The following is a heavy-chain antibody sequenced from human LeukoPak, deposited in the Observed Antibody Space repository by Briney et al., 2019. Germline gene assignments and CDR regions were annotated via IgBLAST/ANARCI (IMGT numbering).Heavy chain of an antibody. V-gene: IGHV1-18*01. CDR1: GYTFTSYG. J-gene: IGHJ4*02. D-gene: IGHD2-15*01. Sequence: ASVKVSCKASGYTFTSYGISWVRQAPGQGLEWMGWISAYNGNTNYAQKLQGRVTKTTDTSTSTAYMELRSLRSDDTAVYYCARGPIRPRDIVVVVAATMEYYFDYWGQGTLVTVSS. CDR2: ISAYNGNT. CDR3: ARGPIRPRDIVVVVAATMEYYFDY.